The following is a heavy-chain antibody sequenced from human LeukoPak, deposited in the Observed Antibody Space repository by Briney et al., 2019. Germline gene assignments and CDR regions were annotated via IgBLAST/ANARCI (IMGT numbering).Heavy chain of an antibody. CDR2: IDNDGTFT. J-gene: IGHJ6*02. CDR1: GFTFSNYW. D-gene: IGHD6-19*01. Sequence: GGSLRLSCSASGFTFSNYWMHWARQAPGKGLVWVTRIDNDGTFTNYADSEKGRFTISRDNAKNTLYLQMNGLRVEDTAVYYCIRGSNAWNGMDVWGQGTTVTVSS. V-gene: IGHV3-74*01. CDR3: IRGSNAWNGMDV.